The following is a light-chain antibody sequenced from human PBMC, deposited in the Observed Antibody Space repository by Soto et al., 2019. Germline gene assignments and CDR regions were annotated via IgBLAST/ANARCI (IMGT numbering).Light chain of an antibody. V-gene: IGKV3-11*01. CDR2: DAS. J-gene: IGKJ1*01. CDR3: QQRRNWGT. CDR1: QSVSSY. Sequence: EIVLTQSPATLSLSPGARATLSCRASQSVSSYLAWYQQKPGQAPRLLIYDASNRATGIPARFSGSGSGTDFTLTISSLEAEDFAGYYCQQRRNWGTFGQGTNVEIK.